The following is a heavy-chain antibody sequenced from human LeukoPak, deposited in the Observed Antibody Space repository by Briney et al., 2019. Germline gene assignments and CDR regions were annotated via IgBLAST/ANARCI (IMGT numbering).Heavy chain of an antibody. CDR2: IYPGDSDT. D-gene: IGHD3-10*01. J-gene: IGHJ4*02. Sequence: GESLKISCKGSGYSFTSYWIGWVRQMPGKGLEWMGIIYPGDSDTRYSPSFQGQVTISADKSISTAYLQWSSLKASDTAMYYCARGRMGYGSGSYYNPGYFDYWGQGTLVTVSS. CDR1: GYSFTSYW. CDR3: ARGRMGYGSGSYYNPGYFDY. V-gene: IGHV5-51*01.